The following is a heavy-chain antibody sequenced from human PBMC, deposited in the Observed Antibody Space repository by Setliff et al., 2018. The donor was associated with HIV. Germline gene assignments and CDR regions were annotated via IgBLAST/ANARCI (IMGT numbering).Heavy chain of an antibody. J-gene: IGHJ4*02. Sequence: RLSCAASGIMFSTYGMHWVRQAPGKGLEWVAVIWHDGSIKDYVDSVKGRFTISRDNSENTVDLQMNSLRVEDTAVYYCAGSGPGLPLNSWGQGTLVTVSS. CDR3: AGSGPGLPLNS. CDR2: IWHDGSIK. V-gene: IGHV3-33*01. CDR1: GIMFSTYG. D-gene: IGHD2-15*01.